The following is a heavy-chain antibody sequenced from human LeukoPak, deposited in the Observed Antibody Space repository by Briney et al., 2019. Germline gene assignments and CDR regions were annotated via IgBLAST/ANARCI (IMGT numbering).Heavy chain of an antibody. V-gene: IGHV1-2*02. D-gene: IGHD6-19*01. CDR1: GYTFTSYD. J-gene: IGHJ1*01. Sequence: GASVKVSCKASGYTFTSYDINWVRQATGQGLEWMGWINPNSGGTNYAQKFQGRVTMTRDTSISTAYMELSRLRSDDTAVYYCARSGSSGARAHFQHWGQGTLVTVSS. CDR3: ARSGSSGARAHFQH. CDR2: INPNSGGT.